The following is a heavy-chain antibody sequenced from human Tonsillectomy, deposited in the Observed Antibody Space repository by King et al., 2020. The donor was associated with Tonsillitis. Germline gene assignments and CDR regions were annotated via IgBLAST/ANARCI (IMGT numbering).Heavy chain of an antibody. CDR1: GFTFYNYA. CDR2: ISGRGGSP. CDR3: AKALYDFWRGYHFPFYY. Sequence: VQLVESGGGLVQPGGSLRLSCAASGFTFYNYAMSWVRQAPGKGLEWVSSISGRGGSPYYADSVKGRFTISRDISKNTLYLQMNSLRAEDTAVYYCAKALYDFWRGYHFPFYYWGQGTLVTVSS. D-gene: IGHD3-3*01. J-gene: IGHJ4*02. V-gene: IGHV3-23*04.